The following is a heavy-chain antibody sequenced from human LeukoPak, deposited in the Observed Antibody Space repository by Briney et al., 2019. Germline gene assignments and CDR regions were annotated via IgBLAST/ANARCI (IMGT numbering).Heavy chain of an antibody. J-gene: IGHJ4*02. V-gene: IGHV1-2*02. CDR1: GYTFTGYY. D-gene: IGHD2-21*01. CDR2: INPNSGGT. Sequence: ASVKVSCKASGYTFTGYYMHWVRQAPGQGLEWMGWINPNSGGTNYAQKFQGRVTITADKSTSTAYMELSSLRSEDTAVYYCARAHCGGDCWGQGTLVTVSS. CDR3: ARAHCGGDC.